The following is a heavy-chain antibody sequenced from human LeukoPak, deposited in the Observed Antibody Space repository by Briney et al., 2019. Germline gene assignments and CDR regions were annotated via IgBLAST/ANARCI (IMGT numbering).Heavy chain of an antibody. V-gene: IGHV3-23*01. CDR1: GISLTNYA. CDR2: ISERGGST. J-gene: IGHJ4*02. D-gene: IGHD3-10*01. CDR3: AKRDIVIRGILVIGYHQEAYHYDY. Sequence: GGSLRLSCVVSGISLTNYAMTWVRQAPGKGLEWVSYISERGGSTSYADSVKGRFTISRDTSLNTLYLQMTSLRAEDTAVYFCAKRDIVIRGILVIGYHQEAYHYDYWGQGVLVTVSS.